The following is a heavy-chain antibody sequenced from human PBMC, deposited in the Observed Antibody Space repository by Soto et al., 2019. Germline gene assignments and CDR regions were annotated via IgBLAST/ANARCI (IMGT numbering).Heavy chain of an antibody. J-gene: IGHJ4*02. CDR3: ARYRREAVAGYTLDN. CDR1: GGSISSNY. D-gene: IGHD6-13*01. V-gene: IGHV4-59*01. Sequence: PSETLSLTCTVSGGSISSNYWTWIRQPPGKGLEWIGYVYNSGSTDYNPSLKSRVTISEDTSKSQFSLKVNSMTAADTAVYYCARYRREAVAGYTLDNWGQGILVTVSS. CDR2: VYNSGST.